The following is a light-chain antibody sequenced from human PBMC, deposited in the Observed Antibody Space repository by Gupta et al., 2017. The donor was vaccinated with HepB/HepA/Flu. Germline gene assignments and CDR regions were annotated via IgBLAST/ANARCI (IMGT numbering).Light chain of an antibody. CDR2: DVS. CDR3: SSYTSSSTFEV. Sequence: QSALTQPASVSGSPGQSITISCTGTSSDVGGYNYVSWYQPHPGKAPKLMIYDVSNRPSGVSNRFSGSKSGNTASMTISGLQAEDEADYYCSSYTSSSTFEVFGTGTKVTVL. CDR1: SSDVGGYNY. V-gene: IGLV2-14*03. J-gene: IGLJ1*01.